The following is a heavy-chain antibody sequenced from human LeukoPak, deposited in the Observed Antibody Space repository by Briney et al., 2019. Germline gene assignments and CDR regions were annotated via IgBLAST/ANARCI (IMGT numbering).Heavy chain of an antibody. J-gene: IGHJ4*02. Sequence: SETLSLTCAVYGGSFSGYYWSWIRQPPGKGLEWIGEINHSGSTNYNPSLKSRVTISVDTSKNQFSLKLSSVTAADTAVYYCARAFYCSSTSCYGEYFDYWGQGTLVTVSS. CDR2: INHSGST. CDR1: GGSFSGYY. V-gene: IGHV4-34*01. D-gene: IGHD2-2*01. CDR3: ARAFYCSSTSCYGEYFDY.